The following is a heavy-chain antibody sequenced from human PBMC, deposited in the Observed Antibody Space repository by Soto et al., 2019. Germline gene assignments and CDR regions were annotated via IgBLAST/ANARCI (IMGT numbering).Heavy chain of an antibody. V-gene: IGHV4-39*07. D-gene: IGHD3-3*01. CDR2: VYHTGTT. CDR3: ARGQRFSDRFDP. J-gene: IGHJ5*02. CDR1: GGPIGSSTYY. Sequence: SETLSLTCTVSGGPIGSSTYYWSWIRQPPGKGLEWIGSVYHTGTTYYNPSLKSPVTISLDTSKNQFSLRLTSVTAADTAVYYCARGQRFSDRFDPWGQGTLVTV.